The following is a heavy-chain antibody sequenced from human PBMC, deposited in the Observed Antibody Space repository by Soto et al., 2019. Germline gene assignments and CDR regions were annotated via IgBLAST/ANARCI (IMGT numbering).Heavy chain of an antibody. CDR1: GFTFSSYW. CDR3: ARVNDYYDSSGSKFDY. D-gene: IGHD3-22*01. Sequence: EVQLVESGGGLVQPGGSLRLSCAASGFTFSSYWMSWVRQAPGKGLEWVANIKQDGSEKYYVDSVKGRFTISRDNAKNSMYLQMNSLRAEDTAVYYCARVNDYYDSSGSKFDYWGQGTLVTVSS. CDR2: IKQDGSEK. V-gene: IGHV3-7*05. J-gene: IGHJ4*02.